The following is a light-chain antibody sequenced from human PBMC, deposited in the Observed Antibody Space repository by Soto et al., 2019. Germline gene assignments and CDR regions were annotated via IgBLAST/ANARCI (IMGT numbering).Light chain of an antibody. CDR2: AAS. V-gene: IGKV1-9*01. CDR1: QGISSY. CDR3: HQLDSFPIT. J-gene: IGKJ5*01. Sequence: MQLTQSPSSLSASVGDRVAITCRASQGISSYLACYQQKPGKAPKLLIYAASTLQSGVPSRFSGSGSGTDFTLTISSLQPEDFATYYCHQLDSFPITFGQGTRLEIK.